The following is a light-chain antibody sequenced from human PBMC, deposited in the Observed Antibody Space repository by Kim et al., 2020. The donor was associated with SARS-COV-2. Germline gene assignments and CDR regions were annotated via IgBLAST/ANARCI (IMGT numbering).Light chain of an antibody. CDR3: QQRSNWLIT. CDR1: QSVSSY. V-gene: IGKV3-11*01. J-gene: IGKJ5*01. Sequence: LSPWERATLPCRASQSVSSYLAWYQQKPGQAPRLLIYDASNRATGIPARFSGSGSGTDFTLTISSLEPEDFAVYYCQQRSNWLITFGQGTRLEIK. CDR2: DAS.